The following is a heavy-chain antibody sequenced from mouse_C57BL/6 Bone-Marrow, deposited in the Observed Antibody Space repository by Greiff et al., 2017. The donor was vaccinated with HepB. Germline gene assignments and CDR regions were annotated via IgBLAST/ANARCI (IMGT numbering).Heavy chain of an antibody. V-gene: IGHV10-3*01. J-gene: IGHJ1*03. CDR1: GFTFNTYA. Sequence: EVNVVESGGGLVQPKGSLKLSCAASGFTFNTYAMHWVRQAPGKGLEWVARIRSKSSNYATYYADSVKDRFTISRDDSQSMLYLQMNNLKTEDTAMYYCVRGYYGSSLYWYFDVWGTGTTVTVSS. D-gene: IGHD1-1*01. CDR2: IRSKSSNYAT. CDR3: VRGYYGSSLYWYFDV.